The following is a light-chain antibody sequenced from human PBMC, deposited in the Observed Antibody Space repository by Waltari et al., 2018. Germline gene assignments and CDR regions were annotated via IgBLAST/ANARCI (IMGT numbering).Light chain of an antibody. J-gene: IGLJ3*02. CDR2: EDK. CDR3: QTWDGTTAV. CDR1: QLGHKF. V-gene: IGLV3-1*01. Sequence: SYELTQPPSVSVSPGQTASITCSGDQLGHKFASWYQQKPGQSPVVVIYEDKQRPSGLPERSAGSNSGNAATLTISGTQAVDEADYYCQTWDGTTAVFGGGTKLTVL.